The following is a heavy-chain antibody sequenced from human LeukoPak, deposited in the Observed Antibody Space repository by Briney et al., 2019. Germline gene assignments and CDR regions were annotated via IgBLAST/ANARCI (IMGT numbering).Heavy chain of an antibody. D-gene: IGHD3-22*01. Sequence: GGSLRLSCAASGFTFSSYSMNWVRQAPGKGLEWVSYISSSSSTIYYADSVKGRFTIPRDNAKNSLYLQMNSLRAEDTAVYYCARDPGGYDSSGRVYFDYWGQGTLVTVSS. CDR1: GFTFSSYS. J-gene: IGHJ4*02. CDR2: ISSSSSTI. CDR3: ARDPGGYDSSGRVYFDY. V-gene: IGHV3-48*01.